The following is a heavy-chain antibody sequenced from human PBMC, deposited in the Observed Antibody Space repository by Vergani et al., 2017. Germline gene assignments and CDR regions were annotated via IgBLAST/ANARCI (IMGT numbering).Heavy chain of an antibody. J-gene: IGHJ4*02. D-gene: IGHD3-3*01. Sequence: VLLQEPGPGLVKPSETLSLKCSVSGGSISSYYWSWIRQPPGKGLEWIGYIYYSGRTNYNPSLKSRVTISVDTSKNQFSLKLSSVTAADTAVYYCARDDRDFWSGYYTGFDYWGQGTLVTVSS. CDR2: IYYSGRT. CDR3: ARDDRDFWSGYYTGFDY. CDR1: GGSISSYY. V-gene: IGHV4-59*01.